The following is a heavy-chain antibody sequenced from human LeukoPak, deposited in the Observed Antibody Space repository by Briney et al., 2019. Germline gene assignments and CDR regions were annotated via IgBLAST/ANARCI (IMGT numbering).Heavy chain of an antibody. CDR3: ARGGVSRATLYDY. D-gene: IGHD2-15*01. CDR1: GFTFSSYW. J-gene: IGHJ4*02. Sequence: PGGSLRLSCVASGFTFSSYWMHWVRQAPGKGLVWVSHINSDGSSTSYADSVKGRFTISRDNAKNTLYLQMNSLRAEDTAVYYCARGGVSRATLYDYWGQGTLVTVSS. CDR2: INSDGSST. V-gene: IGHV3-74*01.